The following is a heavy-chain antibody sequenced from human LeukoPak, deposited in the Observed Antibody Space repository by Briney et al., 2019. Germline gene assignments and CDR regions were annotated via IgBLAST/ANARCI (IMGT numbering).Heavy chain of an antibody. CDR3: ARASWVYYASDY. CDR2: IYYSGST. CDR1: GGSISSYY. J-gene: IGHJ4*02. Sequence: SETLSLTCTVSGGSISSYYWSWIRQPPGKGLEWIGYIYYSGSTNYNPSLKSRVTISVDTSKNQFSLKLSSVTAADTAVYYCARASWVYYASDYWGQGTLVTVS. D-gene: IGHD2-8*01. V-gene: IGHV4-59*01.